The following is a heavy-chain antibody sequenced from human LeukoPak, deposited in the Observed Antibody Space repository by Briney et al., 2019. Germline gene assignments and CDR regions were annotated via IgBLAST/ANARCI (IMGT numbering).Heavy chain of an antibody. CDR3: ARGGVTYYDFWSGRESWFDP. V-gene: IGHV1-8*03. Sequence: ASVKVSCKASGYTFTSYDINWVRQATGQGLEWMGWMNPNSGNTGYAQKFQGRVTITRNTSISTAYMELSSLRSEDTAVYYCARGGVTYYDFWSGRESWFDPWGQGTLVTVSS. CDR2: MNPNSGNT. J-gene: IGHJ5*02. CDR1: GYTFTSYD. D-gene: IGHD3-3*01.